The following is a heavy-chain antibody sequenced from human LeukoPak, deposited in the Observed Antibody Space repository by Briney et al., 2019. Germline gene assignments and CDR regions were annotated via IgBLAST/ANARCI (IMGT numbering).Heavy chain of an antibody. V-gene: IGHV3-23*01. CDR3: AKASVAIPQYCNS. CDR1: GFTFSDYY. CDR2: ISGTGSST. Sequence: GGSLRLSCAASGFTFSDYYMSWIRQAPGKGLEWVSTISGTGSSTYYADSAKGRFTISRDNSKDTLFLQLNSLTAADTAMYFCAKASVAIPQYCNSWGQGTLVTVSS. D-gene: IGHD2-2*02. J-gene: IGHJ5*02.